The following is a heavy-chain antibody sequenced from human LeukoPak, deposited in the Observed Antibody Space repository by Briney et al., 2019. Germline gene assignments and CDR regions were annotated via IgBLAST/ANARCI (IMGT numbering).Heavy chain of an antibody. CDR2: ISAYNGNT. Sequence: ASVKVSCKASGYTFTSYGISWVRQAPGQGLEWMGWISAYNGNTNYAQKLQGRVTMTTDTSTSTAYMELRSLRSEDTAVYYCATDWDDYGDSLPWGQGTLVTVSS. V-gene: IGHV1-18*01. D-gene: IGHD4-17*01. J-gene: IGHJ5*02. CDR3: ATDWDDYGDSLP. CDR1: GYTFTSYG.